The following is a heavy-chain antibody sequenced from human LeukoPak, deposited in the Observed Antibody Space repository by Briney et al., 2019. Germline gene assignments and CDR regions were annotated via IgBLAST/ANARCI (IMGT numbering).Heavy chain of an antibody. CDR1: GGSISSGGYY. J-gene: IGHJ3*02. CDR2: IYYSGST. V-gene: IGHV4-39*01. Sequence: SQTLSLTCTVSGGSISSGGYYWSWIRQPPGKGLEWIGSIYYSGSTYYNPSLKSRVTISVDTSKNQFSLKLSSVTAADTAVYYCARRRAARPKGDAFDIWGQGTMVTVSS. CDR3: ARRRAARPKGDAFDI. D-gene: IGHD6-6*01.